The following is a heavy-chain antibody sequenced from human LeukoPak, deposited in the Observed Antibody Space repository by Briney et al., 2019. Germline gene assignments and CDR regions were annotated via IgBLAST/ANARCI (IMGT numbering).Heavy chain of an antibody. V-gene: IGHV4-39*01. CDR3: ARGWGIQLWFRVDPFDP. CDR1: DGSISSSSYY. J-gene: IGHJ5*02. D-gene: IGHD5-18*01. CDR2: IYYSGST. Sequence: SETLSLTCTVSDGSISSSSYYWGWIRQPPGKGLEWIGSIYYSGSTYYNPSLKSRVTISVDTSKNQFSLKLSSVTAADTAVYYCARGWGIQLWFRVDPFDPWGQGTLVTVSS.